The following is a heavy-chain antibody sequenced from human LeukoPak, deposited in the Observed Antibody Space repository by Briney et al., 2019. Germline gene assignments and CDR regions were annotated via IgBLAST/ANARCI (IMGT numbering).Heavy chain of an antibody. CDR2: INPNNGDT. J-gene: IGHJ6*03. Sequence: GASVKVSCKASGYTFTDYYMHWVRQAPGQGLEWMGWINPNNGDTNYAQKFQGRVTMTRDTSISTAYMELSRLRSDDTAVYYCARDGWYISYMDVWGKGTTVTVSS. CDR1: GYTFTDYY. V-gene: IGHV1-2*02. CDR3: ARDGWYISYMDV. D-gene: IGHD6-19*01.